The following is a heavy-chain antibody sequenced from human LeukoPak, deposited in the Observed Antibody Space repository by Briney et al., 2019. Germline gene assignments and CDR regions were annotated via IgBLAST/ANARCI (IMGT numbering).Heavy chain of an antibody. D-gene: IGHD6-13*01. V-gene: IGHV4-59*01. CDR1: GASISSYY. CDR2: IYYSGST. CDR3: ASGPYPAAGTDHQFDY. Sequence: PSETLSLACTVSGASISSYYWSWIRQSPGKGLEWIGYIYYSGSTHYNPSLKSRVTISVDTSKNQFSLKLSSVTAADTAVYYCASGPYPAAGTDHQFDYWGQGTLVTVSS. J-gene: IGHJ4*02.